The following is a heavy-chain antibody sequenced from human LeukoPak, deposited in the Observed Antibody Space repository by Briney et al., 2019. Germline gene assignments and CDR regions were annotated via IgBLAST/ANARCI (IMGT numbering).Heavy chain of an antibody. V-gene: IGHV4-30-2*01. J-gene: IGHJ3*02. Sequence: SETLSLTCTVSGGSISSGGYYWSWIRQPPGKGLEWIGYIYHSGSTYYNPSLKSRVTISVDRSKNQFSLKLSSVTAADTAVYYCAALPYTGGKPVDDAFDIWGQGTMVTVSS. CDR2: IYHSGST. CDR1: GGSISSGGYY. CDR3: AALPYTGGKPVDDAFDI.